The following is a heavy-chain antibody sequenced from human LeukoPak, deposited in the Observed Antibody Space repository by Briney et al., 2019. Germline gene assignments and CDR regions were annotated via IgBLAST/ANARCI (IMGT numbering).Heavy chain of an antibody. CDR1: GFTFSNYG. CDR3: AKAEYSGYEPGYYFDY. Sequence: GGSLRLSCAASGFTFSNYGLSWVRQAPGKGLEWVSGITGSGGSTYYADSVKGRFTTSRDNSKNTLYLQMNSLRAEDTAVYYCAKAEYSGYEPGYYFDYWGQGTLVTVSS. D-gene: IGHD5-12*01. CDR2: ITGSGGST. V-gene: IGHV3-23*01. J-gene: IGHJ4*02.